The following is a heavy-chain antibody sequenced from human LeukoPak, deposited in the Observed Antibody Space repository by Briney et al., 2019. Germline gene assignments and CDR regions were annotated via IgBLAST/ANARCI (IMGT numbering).Heavy chain of an antibody. D-gene: IGHD2-2*01. V-gene: IGHV5-51*01. CDR2: IYPGDSDT. J-gene: IGHJ3*02. CDR3: ASSGRCSCTSCYDAFDI. CDR1: GYSFTSYW. Sequence: GESLQISCKGSGYSFTSYWICWVRQLPGKGLGWMGIIYPGDSDTRYSPSFQGQVTISADKSISTAYLQWSSLKASDTAMYYCASSGRCSCTSCYDAFDIWGQGTMVTVSS.